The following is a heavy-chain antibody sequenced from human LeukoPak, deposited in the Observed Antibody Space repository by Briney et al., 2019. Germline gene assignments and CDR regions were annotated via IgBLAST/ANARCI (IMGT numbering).Heavy chain of an antibody. V-gene: IGHV4-61*01. CDR3: ARFRYSGYERDY. Sequence: SETLSLTCTVSGVSVSSGSYYWSWIRQPPGKGLEWIGYIYYSGSTNYNPSLKSRVTISVDTSKNQFSLKLSSVTAADTAVYYCARFRYSGYERDYWGQGTLVTVSS. D-gene: IGHD5-12*01. CDR1: GVSVSSGSYY. CDR2: IYYSGST. J-gene: IGHJ4*02.